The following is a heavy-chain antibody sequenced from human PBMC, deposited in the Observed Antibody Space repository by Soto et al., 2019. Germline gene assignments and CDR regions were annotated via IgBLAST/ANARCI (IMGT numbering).Heavy chain of an antibody. CDR1: GYTFTSYA. V-gene: IGHV1-3*01. D-gene: IGHD1-26*01. CDR3: ARDVGATGD. J-gene: IGHJ4*02. Sequence: QVQLVQSGAEVKKPGASVKVSCKASGYTFTSYAMHWVRQAPGQRLEWMGWINAGDGNTKDSQKFQGRVTITRDTAACTAYMELGSLRSEDTAVYYCARDVGATGDWGQGTLVTVSS. CDR2: INAGDGNT.